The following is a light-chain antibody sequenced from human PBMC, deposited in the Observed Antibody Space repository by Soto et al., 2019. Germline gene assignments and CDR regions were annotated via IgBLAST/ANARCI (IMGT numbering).Light chain of an antibody. CDR3: QQYGSSPRT. J-gene: IGKJ1*01. CDR2: GAF. Sequence: EIVLTQSPGTLSLSPGERATLSCRASPSVSGNFLAWYQQKPGQAPWLLIYGAFNRATGIPDRFSGSGSGTDFTLTISRLEPEDFAVYYCQQYGSSPRTFGQGTKVEIK. CDR1: PSVSGNF. V-gene: IGKV3-20*01.